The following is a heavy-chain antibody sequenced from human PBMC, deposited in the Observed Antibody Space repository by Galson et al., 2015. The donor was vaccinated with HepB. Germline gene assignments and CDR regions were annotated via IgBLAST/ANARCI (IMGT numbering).Heavy chain of an antibody. CDR1: GFTFRPYG. CDR2: IAYDGSSK. J-gene: IGHJ5*02. CDR3: AKDLGGTGVGPTWFDP. V-gene: IGHV3-30*18. Sequence: SLRLSCAVSGFTFRPYGMHWVRQAPGKGPEWVAVIAYDGSSKYYADSVKGRFTISRDNSKNTLYLQMNSLRAEDTAVYYCAKDLGGTGVGPTWFDPWGQGTLVTVSS. D-gene: IGHD1-14*01.